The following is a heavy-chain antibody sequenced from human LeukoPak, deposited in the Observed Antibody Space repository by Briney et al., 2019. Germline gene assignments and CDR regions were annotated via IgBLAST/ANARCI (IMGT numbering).Heavy chain of an antibody. V-gene: IGHV4-34*01. Sequence: PSETLSLTCAVYGGSFSGYYWSWIRQPPGKGLEWIGEINHSGSTNYNPSLKSRATISVDTSKNRFSLKLSSVTAADTAVYYCARVLHYGSGSFLRYYYYMDVWGKGTTVTVSS. CDR2: INHSGST. CDR1: GGSFSGYY. CDR3: ARVLHYGSGSFLRYYYYMDV. D-gene: IGHD3-10*01. J-gene: IGHJ6*03.